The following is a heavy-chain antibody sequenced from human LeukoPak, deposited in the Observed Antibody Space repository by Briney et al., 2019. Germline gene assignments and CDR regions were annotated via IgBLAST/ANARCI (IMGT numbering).Heavy chain of an antibody. D-gene: IGHD3-16*01. CDR2: IYYNGRN. Sequence: SETLSLTCTLSGGYLSSSSYYWGWIRQPPGKGLEWIGNIYYNGRNSYNPSVKSRVTISVDKSKNQFSLKLTSVTAADTAVYYCADLYDCGSPNARTWGRGNLITVSS. V-gene: IGHV4-39*01. CDR3: ADLYDCGSPNART. CDR1: GGYLSSSSYY. J-gene: IGHJ5*02.